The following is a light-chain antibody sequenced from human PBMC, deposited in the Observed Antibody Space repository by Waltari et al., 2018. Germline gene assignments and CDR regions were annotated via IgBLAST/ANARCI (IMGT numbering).Light chain of an antibody. CDR1: SPNIGIMS. Sequence: QSVFPPPPSVSAAPGQNVAITSSGSSPNIGIMSASWYQQFPGTAPKLLIYEDDKRPSGISGRFSGSKSGNTASLTISGLQAEDEADYHCCSYAGGSAFVVFGGGTKLTVL. CDR2: EDD. CDR3: CSYAGGSAFVV. V-gene: IGLV1-51*01. J-gene: IGLJ2*01.